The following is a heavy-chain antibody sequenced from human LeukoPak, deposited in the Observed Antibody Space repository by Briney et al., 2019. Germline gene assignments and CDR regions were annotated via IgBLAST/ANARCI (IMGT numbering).Heavy chain of an antibody. J-gene: IGHJ4*02. CDR2: ISGSGGST. Sequence: GGSLRLSCAASGFTVSSNYMSWVRQAPGKGLEWVSAISGSGGSTYYADSVKGRFTISRDNSKNTLYLQMNSLRAEDTAVYYCAKGRRGYFDYWGQGTLVTVSS. CDR3: AKGRRGYFDY. CDR1: GFTVSSNY. D-gene: IGHD3-10*01. V-gene: IGHV3-23*01.